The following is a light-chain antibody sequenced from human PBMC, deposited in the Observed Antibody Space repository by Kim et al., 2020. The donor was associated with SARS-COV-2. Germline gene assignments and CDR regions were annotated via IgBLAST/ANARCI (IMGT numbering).Light chain of an antibody. CDR3: QQYGTVPYT. V-gene: IGKV3-20*01. CDR1: QSFGNNN. CDR2: GAS. J-gene: IGKJ2*01. Sequence: LSPGERATLSCMASQSFGNNNVAWYQQNPGQAPGLLIYGASNMATGIPDRFSGSGSGTDFTLTISRLEPEDFAVYYCQQYGTVPYTFGQGTKLEI.